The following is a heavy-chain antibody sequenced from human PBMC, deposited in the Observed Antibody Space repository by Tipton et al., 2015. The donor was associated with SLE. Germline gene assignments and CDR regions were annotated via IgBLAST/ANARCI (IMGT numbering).Heavy chain of an antibody. CDR1: GDSISSGGYS. Sequence: TLSLTCAVSGDSISSGGYSWSWIRQPPGKGLEWIGYIYYSGSTNYNPSLKSRVTISVDTSKNQFSLKLSSVTAADTAVYYCARGRRYYDSSGYGYWGQGTLVTVSS. CDR2: IYYSGST. D-gene: IGHD3-22*01. CDR3: ARGRRYYDSSGYGY. J-gene: IGHJ4*02. V-gene: IGHV4-61*08.